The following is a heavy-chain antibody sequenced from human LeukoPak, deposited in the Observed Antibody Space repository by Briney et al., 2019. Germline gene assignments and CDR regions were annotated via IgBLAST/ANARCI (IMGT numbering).Heavy chain of an antibody. Sequence: GGSLGLSCAASGFTFKNYVIHWVRQAPGKGLEWVAVTSSDLNVKLYADSVKGRFTISRDNSRSTLYLQMNSLRPEDTAIYYCAREGYYGSGSPPSLYFDYWGQGTLVTVSS. D-gene: IGHD3-10*01. CDR2: TSSDLNVK. CDR1: GFTFKNYV. CDR3: AREGYYGSGSPPSLYFDY. V-gene: IGHV3-30-3*01. J-gene: IGHJ4*02.